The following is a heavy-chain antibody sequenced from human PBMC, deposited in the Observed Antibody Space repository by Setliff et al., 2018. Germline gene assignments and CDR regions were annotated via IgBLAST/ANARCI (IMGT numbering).Heavy chain of an antibody. Sequence: ASVKVSCKASGYTSTSYAMNWVRQAPGQGLEWMGWINTNTGNPTYAQGFTGRFVFSLDTSVSTAYLQISSLKAEDTAVYYCARDTPVVGIGEWELLLRHEYWYFDLWGRGTLVTVSS. CDR2: INTNTGNP. J-gene: IGHJ2*01. CDR3: ARDTPVVGIGEWELLLRHEYWYFDL. V-gene: IGHV7-4-1*02. D-gene: IGHD1-26*01. CDR1: GYTSTSYA.